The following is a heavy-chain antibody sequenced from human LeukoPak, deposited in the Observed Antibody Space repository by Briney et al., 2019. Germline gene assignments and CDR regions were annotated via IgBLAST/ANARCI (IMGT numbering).Heavy chain of an antibody. CDR3: ARVAAAGKYWFDP. CDR1: GGTFSSYA. D-gene: IGHD6-13*01. CDR2: IIPIFGAA. J-gene: IGHJ5*02. V-gene: IGHV1-69*05. Sequence: SVKVSCKASGGTFSSYAISWVRQAPGQGLEWMGGIIPIFGAANYAQKFQGRVTITTDESTSTAYMELSSLRSEDTAVYYCARVAAAGKYWFDPWGQGTLVTVSS.